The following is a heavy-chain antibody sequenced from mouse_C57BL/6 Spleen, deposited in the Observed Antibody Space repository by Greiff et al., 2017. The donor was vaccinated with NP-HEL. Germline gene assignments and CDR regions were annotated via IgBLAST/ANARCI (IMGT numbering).Heavy chain of an antibody. CDR3: ARDHYYGSRYFDV. Sequence: QVQLKQPGAELVRPGSSVKLSCKASGYTFTSYWMHWVKQRPIQGLEWIGNIDTSDSETHYNQKFKDKATLTGDKSSSTAYMQLSSLTSEDSAVYYCARDHYYGSRYFDVWGTGTTVTVSS. J-gene: IGHJ1*03. CDR1: GYTFTSYW. CDR2: IDTSDSET. D-gene: IGHD1-1*01. V-gene: IGHV1-52*01.